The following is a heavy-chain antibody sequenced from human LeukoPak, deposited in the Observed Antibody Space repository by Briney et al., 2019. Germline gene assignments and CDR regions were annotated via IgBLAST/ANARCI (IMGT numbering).Heavy chain of an antibody. D-gene: IGHD1-26*01. V-gene: IGHV1-18*01. Sequence: ASVKVSCKASGYTFTSYGISWVRQAPGQGLEWMGCISVYNGNTNYAQKLQGRVTMITGTSTSTAYMELRSLRSDDTAVDYCARVSGMGAGLPLDYWGQGTLVTVSS. CDR1: GYTFTSYG. CDR3: ARVSGMGAGLPLDY. CDR2: ISVYNGNT. J-gene: IGHJ4*02.